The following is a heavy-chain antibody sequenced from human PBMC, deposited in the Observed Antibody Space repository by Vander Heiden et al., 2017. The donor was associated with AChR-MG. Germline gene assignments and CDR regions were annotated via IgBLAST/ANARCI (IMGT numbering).Heavy chain of an antibody. D-gene: IGHD6-19*01. Sequence: EVQLSASGGGFVQPGGPLRLLCAVSGSTCGSYAMSWVRQAPGKGLEWVSAISGSGGSTYYADSVKGRFTISRDNSKNTLYLQMNSLRAEDTAVYYCARGRGGWYGGAFDIWGQGTMVTVSS. J-gene: IGHJ3*02. CDR3: ARGRGGWYGGAFDI. CDR1: GSTCGSYA. V-gene: IGHV3-23*01. CDR2: ISGSGGST.